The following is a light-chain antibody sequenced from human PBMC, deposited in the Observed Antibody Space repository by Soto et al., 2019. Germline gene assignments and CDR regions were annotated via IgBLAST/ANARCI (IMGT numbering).Light chain of an antibody. Sequence: QSVLTQSPSASASLGASVKLTCTLTSGHSSYAIAWHQQQPEKGPRYLMQLNSDGSHNKGDGIPDRFSGSSSGAERYLTISSLQSEDEADYYCSSYAGSNNFGTGTRLTVL. CDR3: SSYAGSNN. V-gene: IGLV4-69*01. CDR2: LNSDGSH. CDR1: SGHSSYA. J-gene: IGLJ1*01.